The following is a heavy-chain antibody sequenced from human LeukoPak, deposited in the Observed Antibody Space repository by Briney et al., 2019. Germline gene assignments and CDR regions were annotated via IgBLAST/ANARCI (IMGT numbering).Heavy chain of an antibody. CDR1: GFTFSHFW. J-gene: IGHJ5*02. CDR3: ARDRTVYSRIGFDP. D-gene: IGHD6-13*01. CDR2: IKKTGSET. V-gene: IGHV3-7*01. Sequence: PGGSLRLSCAASGFTFSHFWMSWVRQAPGKGLEWVAYIKKTGSETYYVDSVKGRFTITRDNTRNSLFLQMYSLRAEDTAVYFCARDRTVYSRIGFDPWGQGTLVTVSS.